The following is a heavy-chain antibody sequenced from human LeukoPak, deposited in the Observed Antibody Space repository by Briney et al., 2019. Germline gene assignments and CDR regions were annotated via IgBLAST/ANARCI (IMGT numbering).Heavy chain of an antibody. D-gene: IGHD5-18*01. J-gene: IGHJ6*02. CDR2: INHSGST. V-gene: IGHV4-34*01. CDR3: ARGRKSVVGYSYGDYYYYGMDV. CDR1: GGSFSGYY. Sequence: SETLSLTCAVYGGSFSGYYWSWIRQPPGKGLEWIGEINHSGSTNYNPSLKSRVTISVDTSKNQFSLKLSSVTAADTAVYYCARGRKSVVGYSYGDYYYYGMDVWGQGTTVTVSS.